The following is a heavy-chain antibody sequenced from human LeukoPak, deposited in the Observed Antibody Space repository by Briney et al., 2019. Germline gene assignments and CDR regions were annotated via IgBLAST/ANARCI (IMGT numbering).Heavy chain of an antibody. CDR2: ISGSGGST. Sequence: PGGSLRLSCAASGFTFSSYAMSWVRQAPGKGLEWVSAISGSGGSTYYADSVKGRFTISRDNSKNTPYLQMNSLRAEDTAVYYCAREAVRGDTATLKGAMGYWGQGTLVTVSS. V-gene: IGHV3-23*01. D-gene: IGHD5-18*01. CDR1: GFTFSSYA. CDR3: AREAVRGDTATLKGAMGY. J-gene: IGHJ4*02.